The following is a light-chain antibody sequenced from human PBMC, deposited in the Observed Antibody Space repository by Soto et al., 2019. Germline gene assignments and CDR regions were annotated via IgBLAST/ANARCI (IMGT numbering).Light chain of an antibody. CDR1: QSVSSY. V-gene: IGKV3-11*01. Sequence: EIVLTQSPATLSLSPGERDTLSCRASQSVSSYLAWYQQKPGQAPRLLIYDASNRATGIPDRFSGSGSGTDFTLTVSSLEPEDFAFYYCQQRINWPVTFGQGTRLEIK. CDR3: QQRINWPVT. CDR2: DAS. J-gene: IGKJ5*01.